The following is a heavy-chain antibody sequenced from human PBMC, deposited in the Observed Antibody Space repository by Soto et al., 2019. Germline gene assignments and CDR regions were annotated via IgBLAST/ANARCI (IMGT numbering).Heavy chain of an antibody. CDR1: GGTFSSYT. CDR2: IIPILGIA. V-gene: IGHV1-69*08. D-gene: IGHD6-13*01. CDR3: AREAAAAANWFDP. Sequence: QVQLVQSGAEVKKPGSSVKVSCKSSGGTFSSYTISWVRQAPGQGLEWMGRIIPILGIANYAQKFQGRVTITADKSMSIAYMELSSLRSEDTAVYYCAREAAAAANWFDPWGQGTLVTVSS. J-gene: IGHJ5*02.